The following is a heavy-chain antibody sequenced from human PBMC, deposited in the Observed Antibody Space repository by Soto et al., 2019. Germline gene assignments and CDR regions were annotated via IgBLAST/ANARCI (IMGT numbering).Heavy chain of an antibody. J-gene: IGHJ4*02. Sequence: GGSLRLSCAASGFTFSSYGMHWVRQAPGKGLEWVAVISYDGSNKYYADSVKGRFTISRDNSKNTLYLQMNSLRAEDTAVYYCAKDYYDSSTPGAPGSPLDYWGLGTLVTVSS. CDR3: AKDYYDSSTPGAPGSPLDY. D-gene: IGHD3-22*01. V-gene: IGHV3-30*18. CDR1: GFTFSSYG. CDR2: ISYDGSNK.